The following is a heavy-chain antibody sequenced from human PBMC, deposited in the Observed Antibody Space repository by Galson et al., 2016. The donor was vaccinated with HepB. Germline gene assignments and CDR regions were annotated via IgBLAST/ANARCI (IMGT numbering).Heavy chain of an antibody. CDR2: TYNSGNT. D-gene: IGHD5-24*01. V-gene: IGHV4-59*01. CDR3: ARDRGGYNPFDY. J-gene: IGHJ4*02. Sequence: ETLSLTCTVSGGSISSYYWSWIRQPPGKGLEWMGYTYNSGNTNYNPSLKSRVTISVATSKNQISLKLTSVSAADTAVYYCARDRGGYNPFDYWGQGMLVTVSS. CDR1: GGSISSYY.